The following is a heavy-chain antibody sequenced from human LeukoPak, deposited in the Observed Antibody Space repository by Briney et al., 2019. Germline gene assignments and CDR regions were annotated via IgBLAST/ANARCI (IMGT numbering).Heavy chain of an antibody. CDR3: ARDGIAAPGTFDY. D-gene: IGHD6-13*01. CDR1: GFTFSSYA. V-gene: IGHV3-30-3*01. Sequence: GGSLRLSCAASGFTFSSYAMHWVRQAPGKGLEWVAVISYDGSNKYYADSVKGRFTISRDNSKNTLYLQMNSLRAEDTAVYYCARDGIAAPGTFDYWGQGTLVTVSS. CDR2: ISYDGSNK. J-gene: IGHJ4*02.